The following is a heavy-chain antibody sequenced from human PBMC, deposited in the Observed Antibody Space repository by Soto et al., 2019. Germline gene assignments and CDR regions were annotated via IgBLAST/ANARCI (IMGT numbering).Heavy chain of an antibody. CDR2: ISYDGSNK. Sequence: CXASGFTFSSYAMHWVRQAPGKGLEWVAVISYDGSNKYYADSVKGRFTISRDNSKNTLYLQMNSLRAEDTAVYYCAVATGRAFDPWGQGTLVTVSS. CDR3: AVATGRAFDP. J-gene: IGHJ5*02. V-gene: IGHV3-30-3*01. CDR1: GFTFSSYA. D-gene: IGHD5-12*01.